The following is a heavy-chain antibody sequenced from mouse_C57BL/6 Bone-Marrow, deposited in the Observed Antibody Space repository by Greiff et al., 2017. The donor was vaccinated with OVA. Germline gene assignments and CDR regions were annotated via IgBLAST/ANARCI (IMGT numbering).Heavy chain of an antibody. CDR1: GYTFTDYY. D-gene: IGHD1-1*01. CDR3: ARADYCGSGGDAMDS. Sequence: QVQLQQSGAELVMPGASVKLSCKASGYTFTDYYINWVKQRPGQGLEWIARIYPGSGNTNYNEKFKGKATLTAEKSSSTAYMQLSSLTSEDSAVYFCARADYCGSGGDAMDSWDRGTSVTVSS. CDR2: IYPGSGNT. J-gene: IGHJ4*01. V-gene: IGHV1-76*01.